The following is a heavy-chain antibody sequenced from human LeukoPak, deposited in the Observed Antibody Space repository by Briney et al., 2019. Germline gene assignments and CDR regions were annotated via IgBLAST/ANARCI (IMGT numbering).Heavy chain of an antibody. CDR1: GFTFSSYS. Sequence: GGSLRLSCAASGFTFSSYSVNWVRQAPGKGLEWVSSISSSSSYIYYADSVKGRFTISRDNAKNSLYLQMNSLRAEDTAVYYCARIYGSGSHDYFDYWGQGTLVTVSS. CDR3: ARIYGSGSHDYFDY. V-gene: IGHV3-21*01. J-gene: IGHJ4*02. CDR2: ISSSSSYI. D-gene: IGHD3-10*01.